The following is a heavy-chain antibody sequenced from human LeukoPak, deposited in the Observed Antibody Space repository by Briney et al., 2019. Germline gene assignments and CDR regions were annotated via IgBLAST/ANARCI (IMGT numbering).Heavy chain of an antibody. CDR3: ARPANGYYYYYMDV. Sequence: GASVKVSCKSTGGTFSSYAISWVREAPGQELEWIGGIIPIFGTANYAQKFQGRVTITADESTSTAYMELSSLRSEDTAVYYCARPANGYYYYYMDVWGKGTTVTIS. CDR2: IIPIFGTA. CDR1: GGTFSSYA. J-gene: IGHJ6*03. D-gene: IGHD2-8*01. V-gene: IGHV1-69*13.